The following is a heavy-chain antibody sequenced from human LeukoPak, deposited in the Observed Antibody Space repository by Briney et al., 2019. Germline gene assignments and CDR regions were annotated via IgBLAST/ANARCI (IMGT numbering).Heavy chain of an antibody. CDR3: AKSSGYRSSWALDY. V-gene: IGHV3-9*03. J-gene: IGHJ4*02. CDR1: GFTFDDYA. Sequence: GGSLRLSCAASGFTFDDYAMHWVRQAPGKGLEWVSGISWNSGSIGYADSVKGRFTISRDNAKNSLYLQMNSLRAEDMALYYCAKSSGYRSSWALDYWGQGTLVTVSS. CDR2: ISWNSGSI. D-gene: IGHD6-13*01.